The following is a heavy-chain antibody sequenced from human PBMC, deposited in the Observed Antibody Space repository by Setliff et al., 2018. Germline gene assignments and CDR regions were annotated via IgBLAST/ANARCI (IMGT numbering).Heavy chain of an antibody. J-gene: IGHJ6*03. D-gene: IGHD7-27*01. CDR1: GFTVSSHF. CDR3: ASIDWGENFYNMDV. CDR2: IYSGGDT. V-gene: IGHV3-66*01. Sequence: PGGSLRLSCAASGFTVSSHFMSWVRQAPGKGLEWLSVIYSGGDTYYLGSVKDRFTISRDKSKNTLSLQMNSLRAEDTAVYFCASIDWGENFYNMDVWGKGTTVTVSS.